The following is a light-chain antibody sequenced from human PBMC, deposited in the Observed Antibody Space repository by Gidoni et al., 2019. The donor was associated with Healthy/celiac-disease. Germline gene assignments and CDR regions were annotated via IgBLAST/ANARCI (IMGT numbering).Light chain of an antibody. J-gene: IGKJ4*01. V-gene: IGKV4-1*01. Sequence: DIVITQSPDYLAVSLGEMTTINCKSSQSILYTSDNKNYLACYQQKPGQPPKLLIYWASTRESGVPDRFSGSGSGTDFTLTISSLQAEDVAVYYCQQYYSIPLTFGGGTKVQIK. CDR2: WAS. CDR3: QQYYSIPLT. CDR1: QSILYTSDNKNY.